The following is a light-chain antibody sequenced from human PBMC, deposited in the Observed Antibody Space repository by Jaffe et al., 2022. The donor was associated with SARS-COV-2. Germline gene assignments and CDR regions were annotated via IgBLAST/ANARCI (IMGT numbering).Light chain of an antibody. CDR3: CSYAGSYTYV. CDR2: DVS. V-gene: IGLV2-11*01. CDR1: SSDVGGYNY. J-gene: IGLJ1*01. Sequence: QSALTQPRSVSGSPGQSVTISCTGTSSDVGGYNYVSWYQHYPGKAPKLMIYDVSKRPSGVPDRFSGSKSGTTASLTISGLQAEDEADYYCCSYAGSYTYVFGSETKVTVL.